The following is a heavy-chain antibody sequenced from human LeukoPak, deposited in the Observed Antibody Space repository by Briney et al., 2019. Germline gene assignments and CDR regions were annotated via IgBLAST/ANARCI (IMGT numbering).Heavy chain of an antibody. CDR1: GYTFTGYY. Sequence: GASVKVSCKASGYTFTGYYKHWVRQAPGQGLEWMGWINPNSGGTNYAQKFQGRVTMTRDTSISTAYMELSRLRSDDTAVYYCARAITMVRGVTTYYYYYGMDVWGQGTTVTVSS. D-gene: IGHD3-10*01. V-gene: IGHV1-2*02. J-gene: IGHJ6*02. CDR3: ARAITMVRGVTTYYYYYGMDV. CDR2: INPNSGGT.